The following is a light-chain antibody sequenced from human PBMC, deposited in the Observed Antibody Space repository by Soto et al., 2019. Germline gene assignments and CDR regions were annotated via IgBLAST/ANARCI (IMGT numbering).Light chain of an antibody. Sequence: QSALAQPPSASGSPGQSVTISCTGTSXDVGGYNYVSWYQQHPGKAPKLLIYEVSERPSGVPDRFSGSKSGNTASLTVSGLQAEDEADYYCSSYAGSNRVFGTGTKVTVL. J-gene: IGLJ1*01. CDR2: EVS. CDR1: SXDVGGYNY. CDR3: SSYAGSNRV. V-gene: IGLV2-8*01.